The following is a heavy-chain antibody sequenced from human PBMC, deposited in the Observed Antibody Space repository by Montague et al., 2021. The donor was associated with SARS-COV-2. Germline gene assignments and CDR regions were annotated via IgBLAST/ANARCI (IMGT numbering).Heavy chain of an antibody. V-gene: IGHV4-4*07. J-gene: IGHJ4*02. CDR1: GASMSGYH. CDR2: IYSNGDT. D-gene: IGHD6-6*01. Sequence: SETRSLTCTVSGASMSGYHWSWIRQPAGKALEWIGRIYSNGDTTYNPSLKSRLTMSVDTSERQFSLKVRSVTAADTAVYYCAGGPVGVAARLRYYFDQWGQGTLVTVSS. CDR3: AGGPVGVAARLRYYFDQ.